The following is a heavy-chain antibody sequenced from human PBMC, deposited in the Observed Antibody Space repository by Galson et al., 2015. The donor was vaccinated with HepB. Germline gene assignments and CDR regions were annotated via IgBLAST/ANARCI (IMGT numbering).Heavy chain of an antibody. Sequence: SLRLSCAASGFTFSSSAMSWVRQAPGKGLEWVSAISGSGGSTYYADSVKGRFTISRDNSKDTLYLQMNSLRAEDTAVYYCAKEDTVTTLVGAFDIWGQGTMVTVSS. V-gene: IGHV3-23*01. CDR1: GFTFSSSA. CDR3: AKEDTVTTLVGAFDI. CDR2: ISGSGGST. D-gene: IGHD4-17*01. J-gene: IGHJ3*02.